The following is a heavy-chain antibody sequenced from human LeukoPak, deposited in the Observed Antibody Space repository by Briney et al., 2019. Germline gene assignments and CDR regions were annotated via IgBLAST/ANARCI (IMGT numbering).Heavy chain of an antibody. CDR2: IYYSGSS. CDR1: GGSISSHY. J-gene: IGHJ5*02. V-gene: IGHV4-59*11. Sequence: SETLSLTCTVSGGSISSHYWSWIRQPPGRGLEWIGYIYYSGSSKYNPSLKSRVTISVDTSKNQFSLKLSSVTAADTAVYYCARLYDSSGYTNWLDPWGQGTLVTVSS. CDR3: ARLYDSSGYTNWLDP. D-gene: IGHD3-22*01.